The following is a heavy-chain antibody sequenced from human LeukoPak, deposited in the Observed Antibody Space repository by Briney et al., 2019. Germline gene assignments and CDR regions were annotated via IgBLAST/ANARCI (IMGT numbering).Heavy chain of an antibody. V-gene: IGHV4-59*01. Sequence: SETLSLTCTVSGGSISSYYWSWIRQPPGKGLEWIGYIYYSGSTNYNPSLKSRVTISVDASKNQFYLKLSSVTAADTAVYYCARGGSYRSFDFWGQGTPVTVSS. CDR2: IYYSGST. CDR3: ARGGSYRSFDF. CDR1: GGSISSYY. D-gene: IGHD3-16*02. J-gene: IGHJ4*02.